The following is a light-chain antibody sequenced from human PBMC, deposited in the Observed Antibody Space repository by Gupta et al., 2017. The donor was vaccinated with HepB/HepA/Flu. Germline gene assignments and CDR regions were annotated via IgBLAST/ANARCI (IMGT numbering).Light chain of an antibody. Sequence: EMVLTQSPVTLSSASGDTATLSCRASQSVRNNRVAWYQQKPGQAPRLLIYDASKRAAGIPDRFSGSGSGTDFTLTISRLEPADFAVYYCQHYDTSPMWTFGQGTKVEIK. CDR2: DAS. J-gene: IGKJ1*01. CDR1: QSVRNNR. V-gene: IGKV3-20*01. CDR3: QHYDTSPMWT.